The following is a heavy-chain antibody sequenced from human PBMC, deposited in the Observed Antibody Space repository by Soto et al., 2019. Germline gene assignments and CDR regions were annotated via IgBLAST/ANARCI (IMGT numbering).Heavy chain of an antibody. CDR2: ISGSGGRT. CDR3: SKGGYYSLFDI. D-gene: IGHD3-16*01. CDR1: GFPFSRYA. J-gene: IGHJ3*02. Sequence: EMQLLASGGGLVQPGGSLRLSCVASGFPFSRYAMSWVRQPPGKGLEWVSGISGSGGRTYYADSVKGRFTISRDNSNNTLSLQMHILRVEDTAVYFCSKGGYYSLFDIWGQGTMVTVSA. V-gene: IGHV3-23*01.